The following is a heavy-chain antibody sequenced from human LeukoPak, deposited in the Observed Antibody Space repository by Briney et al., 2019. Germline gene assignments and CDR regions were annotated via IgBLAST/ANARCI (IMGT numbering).Heavy chain of an antibody. D-gene: IGHD6-25*01. CDR1: GGSISSYY. Sequence: SETLSLTCTVSGGSISSYYWSWIRQPAGKGLEWIGRIYTSGSTNYNPSLKSRVTMSVDTSKNQFSLKLSSVTAADTAVYYCARDRRAQQRKSLWFDPWGQGTLVTVSS. J-gene: IGHJ5*02. CDR2: IYTSGST. CDR3: ARDRRAQQRKSLWFDP. V-gene: IGHV4-4*07.